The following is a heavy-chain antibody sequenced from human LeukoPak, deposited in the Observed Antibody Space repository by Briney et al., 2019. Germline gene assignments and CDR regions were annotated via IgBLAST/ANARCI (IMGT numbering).Heavy chain of an antibody. J-gene: IGHJ3*02. Sequence: PGGSLRLSCAASGFTFSNYAMNWVRQAPGKGLEWVSAISGSGGDTYYADSVKGRFTMSRDNSKNTLYLQMNSLRAEDTALYYCAKDIASGYGDYPEDAFDIWGQGAMVTVSS. CDR3: AKDIASGYGDYPEDAFDI. V-gene: IGHV3-23*01. D-gene: IGHD4-17*01. CDR2: ISGSGGDT. CDR1: GFTFSNYA.